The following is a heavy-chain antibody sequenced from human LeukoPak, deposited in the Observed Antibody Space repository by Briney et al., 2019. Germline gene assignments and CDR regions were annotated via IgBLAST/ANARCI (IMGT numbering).Heavy chain of an antibody. Sequence: GASVKVSCKASGGTFSSYAISWVRQAPGQGLEWMGRIIPILGIANYAQKFQGRVTITAGKSTSTAYMELSSLRSEDTAVYYCAGDPDYGGYSRFDYWGQGTLVTVSS. CDR2: IIPILGIA. CDR3: AGDPDYGGYSRFDY. D-gene: IGHD4-23*01. J-gene: IGHJ4*02. CDR1: GGTFSSYA. V-gene: IGHV1-69*04.